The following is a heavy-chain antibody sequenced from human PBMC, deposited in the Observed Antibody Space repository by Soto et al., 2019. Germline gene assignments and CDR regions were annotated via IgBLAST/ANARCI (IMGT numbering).Heavy chain of an antibody. J-gene: IGHJ5*02. V-gene: IGHV1-24*01. D-gene: IGHD2-8*02. CDR3: ATVRGVGRYWFDT. Sequence: ASVKVSCKVSGYSLTELSIHWVRQAPGKGLEWMGGFDPKDGKVVYAQTLAARVTMTEDTATDTVYMELESLTSEDTAVYHCATVRGVGRYWFDTWGPGILVTVSS. CDR2: FDPKDGKV. CDR1: GYSLTELS.